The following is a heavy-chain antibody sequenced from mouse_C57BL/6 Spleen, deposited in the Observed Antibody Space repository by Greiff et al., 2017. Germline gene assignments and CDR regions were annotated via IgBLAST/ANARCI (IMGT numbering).Heavy chain of an antibody. V-gene: IGHV1-55*01. J-gene: IGHJ4*01. D-gene: IGHD4-1*01. CDR1: GYTFTSYW. CDR2: IYPGSGST. CDR3: ARRDWGGRHAMDY. Sequence: QVQLQQSGAELVKPGASVKMSCKASGYTFTSYWITWVKQRPGQGLEWIGDIYPGSGSTNYNEKFKSKATLTVDTSSSTAYMQLSSLTSEDSAVYYCARRDWGGRHAMDYWGQGTSVTVSS.